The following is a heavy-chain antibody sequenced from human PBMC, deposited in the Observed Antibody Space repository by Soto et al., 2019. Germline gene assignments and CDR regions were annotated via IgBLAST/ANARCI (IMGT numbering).Heavy chain of an antibody. D-gene: IGHD2-15*01. Sequence: GGSLRLSCAASGFTFSNFVMSWLRQAPGKGLEWVSAISGSGGSTYYADSVKGRFSISRDNSKNTLFLQMDSLRAEDTAVYYCAREKWYYWGQGTLVTVSS. CDR1: GFTFSNFV. CDR2: ISGSGGST. J-gene: IGHJ4*02. CDR3: AREKWYY. V-gene: IGHV3-23*01.